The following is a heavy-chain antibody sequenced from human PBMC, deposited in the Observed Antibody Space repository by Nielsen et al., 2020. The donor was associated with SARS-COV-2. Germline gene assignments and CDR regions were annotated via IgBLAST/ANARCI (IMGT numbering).Heavy chain of an antibody. CDR3: ARDRLYSSSTVGLIIGNWFDP. J-gene: IGHJ5*02. CDR2: IKQDGSEK. V-gene: IGHV3-7*01. CDR1: GFTFSSYW. Sequence: GESLKISCAASGFTFSSYWMSWVRQAPGKGLEWVANIKQDGSEKYYVDSVKGRFTISRDNAKNSLYLQMNSLRAEDTAVYYCARDRLYSSSTVGLIIGNWFDPWGQGTLVTVSS. D-gene: IGHD6-6*01.